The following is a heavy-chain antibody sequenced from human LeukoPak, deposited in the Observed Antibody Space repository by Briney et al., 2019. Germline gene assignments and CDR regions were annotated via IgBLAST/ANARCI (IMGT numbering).Heavy chain of an antibody. CDR1: GFTFRTYW. Sequence: PGGSLRLSCVASGFTFRTYWMHWVRQVPGKGPVWLSRINPDGSSTTYADSVKGRFTISRGNAKNMLYLQINSLRVEDTAIYYCARGGKLEPTAMPTWGQGSLVVVSS. CDR3: ARGGKLEPTAMPT. CDR2: INPDGSST. D-gene: IGHD2-2*01. J-gene: IGHJ5*02. V-gene: IGHV3-74*01.